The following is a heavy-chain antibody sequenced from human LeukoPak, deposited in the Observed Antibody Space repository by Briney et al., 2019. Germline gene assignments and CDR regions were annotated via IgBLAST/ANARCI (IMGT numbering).Heavy chain of an antibody. CDR3: ASGWFGLRGAFDI. CDR1: GGSISSYY. CDR2: IYYSGSN. J-gene: IGHJ3*02. D-gene: IGHD3-10*01. V-gene: IGHV4-59*08. Sequence: SETLSLTCTVHGGSISSYYWSWIRQPPGKGLEWIGYIYYSGSNNYNPSLKSRVTISVDTSKNQFSLKLSSVTAADTSVYYCASGWFGLRGAFDIWGQGTMVTVSS.